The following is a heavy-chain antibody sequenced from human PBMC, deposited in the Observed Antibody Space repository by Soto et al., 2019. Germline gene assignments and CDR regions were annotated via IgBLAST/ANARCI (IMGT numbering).Heavy chain of an antibody. D-gene: IGHD3-22*01. CDR3: STRAYDTNGYYRFDP. Sequence: ETLSLTCAVYGGSFSGHSWTWIRQSPGKGLEWIGDINHSGRVNYSPSLKSRVTISLDTSKNQFSLTLSAVTAADTAMYYCSTRAYDTNGYYRFDPWGQGTLVTVSS. V-gene: IGHV4-34*01. CDR1: GGSFSGHS. J-gene: IGHJ5*01. CDR2: INHSGRV.